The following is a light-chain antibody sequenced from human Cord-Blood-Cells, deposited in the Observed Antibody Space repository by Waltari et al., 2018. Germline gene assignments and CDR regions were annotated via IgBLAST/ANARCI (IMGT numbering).Light chain of an antibody. J-gene: IGLJ1*01. Sequence: SGSPGQSITISCTGTSSDVGGYNYVSWYQQHPGKAPKLMIYDVSNRPSGVSNRFSGSKSGNTASLTISGLQAEDEADYYYSSYTSSSTWVFGTGTKLTVL. V-gene: IGLV2-14*03. CDR2: DVS. CDR1: SSDVGGYNY. CDR3: SSYTSSSTWV.